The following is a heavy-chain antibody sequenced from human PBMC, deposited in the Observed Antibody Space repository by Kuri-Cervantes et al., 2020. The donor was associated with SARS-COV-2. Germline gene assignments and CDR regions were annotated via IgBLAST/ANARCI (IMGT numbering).Heavy chain of an antibody. CDR1: GGSISSGSYY. D-gene: IGHD3-10*01. J-gene: IGHJ4*02. Sequence: SETLSLTCTVSGGSISSGSYYWSWIRQPAGKGLEWIGYIYTSGSTNYNPSLKSRVTISVDTSKNQFSLKLSSVTAADTAVYYCAGHYYGSGSYYNWGSFDYWGQGTLVTVSS. CDR2: IYTSGST. CDR3: AGHYYGSGSYYNWGSFDY. V-gene: IGHV4-61*09.